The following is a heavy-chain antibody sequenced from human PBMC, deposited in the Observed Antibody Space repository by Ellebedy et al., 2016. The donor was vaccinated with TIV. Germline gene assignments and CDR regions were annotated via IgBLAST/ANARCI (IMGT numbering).Heavy chain of an antibody. CDR1: GFTFSNYA. CDR3: AGLSRWSILS. Sequence: GESLKISCAASGFTFSNYAMTWVRQAPGKGLDWVSTISGSGDSTYYADSVKGRFTISRDNSKNTLYLQMDSLRADDTAVYYCAGLSRWSILSWGQGTLVTVSS. CDR2: ISGSGDST. V-gene: IGHV3-23*01. J-gene: IGHJ5*02. D-gene: IGHD4-23*01.